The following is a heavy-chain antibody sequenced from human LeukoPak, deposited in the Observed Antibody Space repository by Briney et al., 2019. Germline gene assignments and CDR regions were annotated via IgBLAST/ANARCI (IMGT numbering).Heavy chain of an antibody. V-gene: IGHV3-66*02. CDR3: ARNPRDDYGDLAFQH. CDR1: GFTVSSNY. Sequence: GGSLRLSCAASGFTVSSNYMSWVRQAPGKGLEWVSVIYSGGSTYYADSVKGRFTISRDNSKNTLYLQMNSLRAEDTAVYYCARNPRDDYGDLAFQHWGQGTLVTVSS. CDR2: IYSGGST. J-gene: IGHJ1*01. D-gene: IGHD4-17*01.